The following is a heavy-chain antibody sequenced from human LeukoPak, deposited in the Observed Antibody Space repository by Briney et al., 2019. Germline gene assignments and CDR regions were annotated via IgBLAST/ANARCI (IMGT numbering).Heavy chain of an antibody. V-gene: IGHV4-31*03. J-gene: IGHJ4*02. D-gene: IGHD6-13*01. CDR1: GHSISSGGYY. CDR3: ARARSAAGNFDY. Sequence: SETLSLICTVSGHSISSGGYYWSWIRQHPGKGLEWGGYIYYSGSTYYNPSLKSRVTISADTPKNQFSLKLSSVTAADTAVYYCARARSAAGNFDYWGQGTLVTVSS. CDR2: IYYSGST.